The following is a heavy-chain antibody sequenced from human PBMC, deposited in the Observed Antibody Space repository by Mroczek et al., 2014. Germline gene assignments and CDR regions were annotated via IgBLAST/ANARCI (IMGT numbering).Heavy chain of an antibody. CDR3: ARGRVLLWFGELPYFDY. J-gene: IGHJ4*02. CDR2: IYYSGST. CDR1: GGSISSGDYY. D-gene: IGHD3-10*01. Sequence: QVQLQQSGPGLVKPSQTLSLTCTVSGGSISSGDYYWSWIRQPPGKGLEWIGYIYYSGSTYYNPSLKSRVTISVDTSKNQFSLKLSSVTAADTAVYYCARGRVLLWFGELPYFDYWGQGTLVTVSS. V-gene: IGHV4-30-4*01.